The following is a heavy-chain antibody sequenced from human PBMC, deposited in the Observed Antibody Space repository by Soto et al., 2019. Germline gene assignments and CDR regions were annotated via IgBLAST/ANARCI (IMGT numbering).Heavy chain of an antibody. J-gene: IGHJ4*02. V-gene: IGHV3-30-3*01. CDR3: ARASEAVAGTPDFDY. CDR2: ISYDGSNK. CDR1: GFNFSSYA. D-gene: IGHD6-19*01. Sequence: GGSQRLSCAASGFNFSSYAMHWVRQAPGKGLEWVAVISYDGSNKYYADSVKGRFTISRDNSKNTLYLQMNSLRAEDTAVYYCARASEAVAGTPDFDYWGQGTLVTVSS.